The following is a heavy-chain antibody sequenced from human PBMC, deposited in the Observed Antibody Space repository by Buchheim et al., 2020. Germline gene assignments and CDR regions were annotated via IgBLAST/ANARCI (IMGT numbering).Heavy chain of an antibody. D-gene: IGHD3-10*01. V-gene: IGHV3-11*03. CDR2: ISTSSSYT. CDR3: ARVRVWGQHHYMDV. Sequence: VQLLESGGGLVQPGGSLRLSCAASGFTFSDYYMSWIRQAPGKGLEWVSYISTSSSYTNYADSVKGRFTISRDNAKNSLYLQMNSLRAEDTAVYYCARVRVWGQHHYMDVWGKGTT. J-gene: IGHJ6*03. CDR1: GFTFSDYY.